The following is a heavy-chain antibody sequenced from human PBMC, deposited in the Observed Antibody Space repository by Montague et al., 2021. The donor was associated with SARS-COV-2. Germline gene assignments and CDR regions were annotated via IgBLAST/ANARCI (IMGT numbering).Heavy chain of an antibody. D-gene: IGHD3-3*01. CDR2: ISGSGSST. CDR3: ATSRFLEWLFTMDGTFDY. CDR1: GFTFSSYA. J-gene: IGHJ4*02. Sequence: SLRLSCAASGFTFSSYAMSWVRQAPGKGLEWVSAISGSGSSTYYADSVKGRFTISRDNSKNTLYLQMNSLRAEDTAVYYCATSRFLEWLFTMDGTFDYWGQGTLVTVSS. V-gene: IGHV3-23*01.